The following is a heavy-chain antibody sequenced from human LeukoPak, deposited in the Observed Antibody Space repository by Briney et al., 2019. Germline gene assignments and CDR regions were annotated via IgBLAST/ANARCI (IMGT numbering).Heavy chain of an antibody. CDR3: ARDRLRGARYYDSSGYY. D-gene: IGHD3-22*01. CDR2: IGAYNGNT. J-gene: IGHJ4*02. Sequence: ASVKVSCKASGYTFTSYGISWVRQAPGQGLEWMGWIGAYNGNTNYAQKLQGRVTMTTDTSTSTAYMELRSLRSDDTAVYYRARDRLRGARYYDSSGYYWGQGILVTVSS. V-gene: IGHV1-18*01. CDR1: GYTFTSYG.